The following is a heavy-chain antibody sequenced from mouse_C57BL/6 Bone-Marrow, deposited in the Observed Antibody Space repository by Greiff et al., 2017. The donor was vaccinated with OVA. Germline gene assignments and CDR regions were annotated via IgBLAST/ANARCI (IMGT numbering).Heavy chain of an antibody. D-gene: IGHD1-1*01. CDR3: ARGEVLRDYYAMDY. CDR2: ISDGGSYT. V-gene: IGHV5-4*03. J-gene: IGHJ4*01. CDR1: GFTFSSYA. Sequence: DVKLVESGGGLVKPGGSLKLSCAASGFTFSSYAMSWVRQTPEKRLEWVATISDGGSYTYYPDNVKGRFTISRDNAKNNLYLQMSHLKSEDTAMYYCARGEVLRDYYAMDYWGQGTSVTVSS.